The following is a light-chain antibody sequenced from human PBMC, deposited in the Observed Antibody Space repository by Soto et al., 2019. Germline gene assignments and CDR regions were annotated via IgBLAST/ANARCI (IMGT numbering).Light chain of an antibody. CDR3: VLYMGSGIWV. CDR2: NTN. J-gene: IGLJ3*02. CDR1: SGSVSTNYY. Sequence: QTVVTQEPSFSVSPGGTVTLPCGLTSGSVSTNYYPSWYQQTPGRPPRPLIYNTNARFSGVPDRFSGSILGNKAALTIAGAQADDESDYYCVLYMGSGIWVFGGGTKVTVL. V-gene: IGLV8-61*01.